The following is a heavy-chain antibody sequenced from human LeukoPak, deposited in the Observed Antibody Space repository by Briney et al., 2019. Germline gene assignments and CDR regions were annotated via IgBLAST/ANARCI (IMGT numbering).Heavy chain of an antibody. J-gene: IGHJ6*02. CDR2: ISYDGSNK. V-gene: IGHV3-30-3*01. CDR1: GFTFSSYA. Sequence: GRSLRLSCAAPGFTFSSYAMHWVRQAPGKGLEWVAVISYDGSNKYYADSVKGRFTISRDNSKNTLYLQMNSLRAEDTAVYYCASQRGMDVWGQGTTVTVSS. D-gene: IGHD6-25*01. CDR3: ASQRGMDV.